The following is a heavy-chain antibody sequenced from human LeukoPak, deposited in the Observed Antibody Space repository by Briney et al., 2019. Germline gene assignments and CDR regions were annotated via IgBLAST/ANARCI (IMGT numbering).Heavy chain of an antibody. V-gene: IGHV3-48*03. CDR2: ISGSGSTI. J-gene: IGHJ4*02. D-gene: IGHD3-16*01. CDR1: GFTFSSYE. Sequence: GGSLRLSCAASGFTFSSYEMNWVRQATGKGLEWIPYISGSGSTIYYADSVKGRFTISRDNAKTSLYLQMISLRADDTAVYYCARDGATFHFDYCGQGTLV. CDR3: ARDGATFHFDY.